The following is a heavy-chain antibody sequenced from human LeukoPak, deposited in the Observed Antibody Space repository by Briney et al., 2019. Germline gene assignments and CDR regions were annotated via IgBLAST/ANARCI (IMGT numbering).Heavy chain of an antibody. CDR3: ARGRGLGDIVVVVADPYWYFDL. CDR2: MNPNSGNT. J-gene: IGHJ2*01. D-gene: IGHD2-15*01. V-gene: IGHV1-8*01. Sequence: VASVKVSCKASGCTFTSYDSNWVRQATGQGLEWMGWMNPNSGNTGYAQKFQGRVTMTRNTSISTAYMELSSLRSEDTAVYYCARGRGLGDIVVVVADPYWYFDLWGRGTLVTVSS. CDR1: GCTFTSYD.